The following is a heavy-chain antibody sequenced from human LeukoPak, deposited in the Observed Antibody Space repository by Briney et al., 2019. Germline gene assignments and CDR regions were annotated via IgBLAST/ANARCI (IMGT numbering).Heavy chain of an antibody. V-gene: IGHV1-46*01. Sequence: ASVKVSCKASGYTFISYYIHWVRQAPGQGLEWMAIINPSGGSTTYAQKFQGRVTMTRDTSTSTVYMELSSLRSEDTAVYYCARPATSGYGSTWYNYWGQGTLVTVSS. CDR2: INPSGGST. J-gene: IGHJ4*02. CDR3: ARPATSGYGSTWYNY. D-gene: IGHD6-13*01. CDR1: GYTFISYY.